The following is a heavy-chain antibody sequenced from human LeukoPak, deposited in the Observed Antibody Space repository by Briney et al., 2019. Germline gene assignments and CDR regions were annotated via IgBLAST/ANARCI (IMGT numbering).Heavy chain of an antibody. D-gene: IGHD2-8*01. Sequence: GGSLRLSCAASGFTVSSNYMSCVRQAPGKGLEWVSVIYSGGATYYADSVKGRFTISRDNSKNTLYLQMNSLRAEDTAVYYCARDRLRMYGMDVWGQGTMVTVSS. CDR1: GFTVSSNY. CDR3: ARDRLRMYGMDV. V-gene: IGHV3-53*01. CDR2: IYSGGAT. J-gene: IGHJ6*02.